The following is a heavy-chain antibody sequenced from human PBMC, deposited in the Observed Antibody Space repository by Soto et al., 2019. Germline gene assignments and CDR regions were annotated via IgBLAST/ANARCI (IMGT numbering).Heavy chain of an antibody. CDR2: IYNGVST. Sequence: EVQLVESGGGLVQPGGSLRLSCAASESIVSSIYMSWVRQAPGKGLEWVSVIYNGVSTYYADSVKGRFTISRDNSKNMLYLQMNSLRAEDTAVYYCARDNAAVGIYGMDVWGQGTTVTVSS. D-gene: IGHD6-13*01. V-gene: IGHV3-66*01. CDR1: ESIVSSIY. J-gene: IGHJ6*02. CDR3: ARDNAAVGIYGMDV.